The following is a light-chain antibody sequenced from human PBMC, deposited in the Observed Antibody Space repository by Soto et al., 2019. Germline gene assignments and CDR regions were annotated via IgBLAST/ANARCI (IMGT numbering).Light chain of an antibody. CDR2: GAS. CDR3: QQYNNWPWT. CDR1: QSVSSN. J-gene: IGKJ1*01. Sequence: IVMTQSPATLSLSPGERTTLSCRASQSVSSNLAWYQQKPGQAPRLLIYGASTRATGIPARFSGSGSGTEFTLTISSLQSEDFAVYYCQQYNNWPWTFGQGTKVDNK. V-gene: IGKV3-15*01.